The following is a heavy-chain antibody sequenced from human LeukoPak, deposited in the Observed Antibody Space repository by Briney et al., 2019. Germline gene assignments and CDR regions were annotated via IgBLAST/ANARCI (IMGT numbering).Heavy chain of an antibody. CDR3: ARDRISVAATETSFDY. CDR2: ISGSSSYI. Sequence: PGGSLRLSCAASGFTFSSYNMNWVRQAPGKGLEWVSSISGSSSYIYYADSVKGRFTISRGNAKNSLYLQMNSLRAEDTAVYYCARDRISVAATETSFDYWGQGTLVTVSS. V-gene: IGHV3-21*01. J-gene: IGHJ4*02. D-gene: IGHD6-19*01. CDR1: GFTFSSYN.